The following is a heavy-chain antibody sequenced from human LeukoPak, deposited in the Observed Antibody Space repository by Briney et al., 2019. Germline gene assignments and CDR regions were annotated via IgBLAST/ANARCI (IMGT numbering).Heavy chain of an antibody. V-gene: IGHV4-38-2*02. Sequence: PSETLSLTCTVSGYSISSGYYWGWIRQPPGKGVVWFGSIYHSGSTYYNPSLNSRVTISVHTSKIQFSLKRSSVTAADTAVYYCASTNYFNDAFDIWGQRTMVTVPS. CDR2: IYHSGST. CDR1: GYSISSGYY. CDR3: ASTNYFNDAFDI. D-gene: IGHD1-7*01. J-gene: IGHJ3*02.